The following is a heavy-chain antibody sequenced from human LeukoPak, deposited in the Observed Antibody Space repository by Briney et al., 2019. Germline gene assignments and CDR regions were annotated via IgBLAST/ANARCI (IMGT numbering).Heavy chain of an antibody. V-gene: IGHV3-74*01. CDR2: INSDGSRT. CDR1: GFTFSTYW. CDR3: ARDNADSSGMDV. J-gene: IGHJ6*02. D-gene: IGHD4-17*01. Sequence: GGSLRLSCAASGFTFSTYWMHWVRQAPGKGLVWVSRINSDGSRTTYADSAKGRFPISRDNSKNTLYLQMNSLRAEDTAVYFCARDNADSSGMDVWGQGTTVTVSS.